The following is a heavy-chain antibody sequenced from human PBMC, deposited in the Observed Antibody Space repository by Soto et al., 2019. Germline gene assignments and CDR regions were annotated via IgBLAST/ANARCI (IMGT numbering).Heavy chain of an antibody. CDR3: ARGATIDY. V-gene: IGHV3-23*01. J-gene: IGHJ4*02. CDR2: VNGGGDSA. Sequence: GGSLRLSCAASGFTFSSYAMTWVRQAPGKGLEWVALVNGGGDSAYYADSVKGRFTISRDNFKNTLFLQMNSLRGEDTAVYYCARGATIDYWGQGTLVTVSS. CDR1: GFTFSSYA.